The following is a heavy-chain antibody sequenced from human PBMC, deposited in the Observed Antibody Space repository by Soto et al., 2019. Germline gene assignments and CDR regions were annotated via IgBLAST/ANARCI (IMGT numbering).Heavy chain of an antibody. Sequence: QPGGSLRLSCAASGFTFSSYSMNWVRQAPGKGLEWVSYISSSSSTIYYADSVKGRFTISRDNAKNSLYLQMNSLRDEDTAVYYCARDKIAAAGTRYFDYWGQGTLVTVSS. J-gene: IGHJ4*02. D-gene: IGHD6-13*01. CDR3: ARDKIAAAGTRYFDY. CDR2: ISSSSSTI. V-gene: IGHV3-48*02. CDR1: GFTFSSYS.